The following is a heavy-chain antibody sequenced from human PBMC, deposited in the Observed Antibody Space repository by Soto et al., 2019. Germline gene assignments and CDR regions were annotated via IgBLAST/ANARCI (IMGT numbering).Heavy chain of an antibody. CDR2: ISHSGST. J-gene: IGHJ5*02. CDR1: VGSFNAYY. Sequence: QVQLQQWGAGLLKPSETLSLTCAVYVGSFNAYYWHWIRQSPGQGLEWIGEISHSGSTKYNPSLKSRVTISLDTSKKQFSLKLKSVTAADTAVYYCARGTVTTGSYDSWGQGTLATVSS. D-gene: IGHD4-17*01. V-gene: IGHV4-34*01. CDR3: ARGTVTTGSYDS.